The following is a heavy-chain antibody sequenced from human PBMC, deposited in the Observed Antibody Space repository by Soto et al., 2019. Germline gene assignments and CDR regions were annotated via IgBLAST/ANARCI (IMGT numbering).Heavy chain of an antibody. CDR1: GGSISSYY. CDR3: ATSTCCGDCYPLFQQ. Sequence: PSEPLSLTCTVSGGSISSYYWSWIRQPPGKGLEWIGDIYYSGITNYNPSLKSRVTISVDTSKNQFSLKLSYVTDADTAVYYCATSTCCGDCYPLFQQWGQGTMVTV. J-gene: IGHJ1*01. V-gene: IGHV4-59*01. D-gene: IGHD2-21*02. CDR2: IYYSGIT.